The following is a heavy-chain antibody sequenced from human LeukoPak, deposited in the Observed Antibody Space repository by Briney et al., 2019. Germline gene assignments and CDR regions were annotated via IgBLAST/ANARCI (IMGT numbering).Heavy chain of an antibody. V-gene: IGHV4-34*01. CDR2: INHGGST. CDR3: ARHTSPGGNFDY. J-gene: IGHJ4*02. Sequence: SETLSLTCAVYGGSFSGYYWSWIRQPPGKGLEWIGEINHGGSTNYNPSLKSRVTISVDTSKNQFSLKLSSVTAADTAVYYCARHTSPGGNFDYWGQGTLVTVSS. CDR1: GGSFSGYY. D-gene: IGHD2-2*01.